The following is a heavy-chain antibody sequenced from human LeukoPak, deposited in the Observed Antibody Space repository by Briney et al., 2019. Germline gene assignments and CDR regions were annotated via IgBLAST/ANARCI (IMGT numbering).Heavy chain of an antibody. CDR2: IDPSDSST. CDR1: GYSFTTYW. CDR3: ATGGRGWLY. J-gene: IGHJ4*02. D-gene: IGHD6-19*01. V-gene: IGHV5-10-1*01. Sequence: GESLKISCEGSGYSFTTYWISWVRQMPGRGLEWMERIDPSDSSTNYSPSFQGHVTISADKSVSTAYLQWSSLKASDTAIYYCATGGRGWLYWGQGTLVTVSS.